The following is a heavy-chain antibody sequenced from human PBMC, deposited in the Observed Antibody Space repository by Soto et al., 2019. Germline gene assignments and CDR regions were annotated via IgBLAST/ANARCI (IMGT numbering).Heavy chain of an antibody. D-gene: IGHD2-21*02. CDR3: ARHPSDFWFDP. CDR2: IYYSGST. Sequence: SETLSLTCAVSGASISSEQSWSWVRQPPGKGLEWIGSIYYSGSTYYNPSLKSRVTVSVDTSKNQFSLKLSSVTAADTAVYYCARHPSDFWFDPWGQGTLVTVSS. CDR1: GASISSEQS. J-gene: IGHJ5*02. V-gene: IGHV4-39*01.